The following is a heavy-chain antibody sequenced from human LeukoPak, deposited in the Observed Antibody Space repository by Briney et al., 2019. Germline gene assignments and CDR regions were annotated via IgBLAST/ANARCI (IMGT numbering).Heavy chain of an antibody. V-gene: IGHV3-33*01. CDR3: ARVVTGMAVAGLDY. D-gene: IGHD6-19*01. CDR2: IGYDGRNK. J-gene: IGHJ4*02. Sequence: PGGSLRLSCAASGFTFNSSGIHWVRQAPGKALEWVTVIGYDGRNKYYADSVKGRFIISRDNSKNILYLQMNSLRVEDTAVYYCARVVTGMAVAGLDYRGQGTLVTVSS. CDR1: GFTFNSSG.